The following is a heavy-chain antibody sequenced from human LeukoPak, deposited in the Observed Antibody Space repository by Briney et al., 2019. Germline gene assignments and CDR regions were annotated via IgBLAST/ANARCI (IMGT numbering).Heavy chain of an antibody. CDR2: ISAYNGNT. Sequence: ASVKVSCKASGYTFTDYGITWVRQAPGQGLEWMGWISAYNGNTNYAQKLQGRVTMTTDTSTSTAYMELSSLRSEDTAVYYCARRPVYGSGSKTYYYHYMDVWGKGTTITVSS. CDR3: ARRPVYGSGSKTYYYHYMDV. V-gene: IGHV1-18*01. J-gene: IGHJ6*03. D-gene: IGHD3-10*01. CDR1: GYTFTDYG.